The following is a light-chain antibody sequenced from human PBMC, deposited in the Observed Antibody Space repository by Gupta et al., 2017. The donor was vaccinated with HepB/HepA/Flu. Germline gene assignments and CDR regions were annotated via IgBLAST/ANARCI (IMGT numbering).Light chain of an antibody. CDR2: DTS. J-gene: IGKJ4*01. CDR1: QTVTTY. Sequence: EIVLTQSPATLSVSPGEGATLSCRASQTVTTYLNWYRQRPGQAPTLLIYDTSNRATGVPARITGSGAGTDFTLTINSRESEDFGVYYCQQRTNWPPQFIFGGGTRVEIK. V-gene: IGKV3-11*01. CDR3: QQRTNWPPQFI.